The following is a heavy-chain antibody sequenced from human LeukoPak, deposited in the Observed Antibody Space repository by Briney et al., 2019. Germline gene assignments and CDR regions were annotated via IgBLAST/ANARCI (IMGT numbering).Heavy chain of an antibody. Sequence: GGSLRLSCAASGFTFSRYWMSWVRQAPGKGLEWVANIKQDGSEKYYVDSVKGRFTISRDNAMNSLYLQMNSLRAEDTAVYYCARDKWEWLARTYCYCGMDVWGKGTTVTVSS. CDR1: GFTFSRYW. V-gene: IGHV3-7*03. J-gene: IGHJ6*04. CDR2: IKQDGSEK. CDR3: ARDKWEWLARTYCYCGMDV. D-gene: IGHD6-19*01.